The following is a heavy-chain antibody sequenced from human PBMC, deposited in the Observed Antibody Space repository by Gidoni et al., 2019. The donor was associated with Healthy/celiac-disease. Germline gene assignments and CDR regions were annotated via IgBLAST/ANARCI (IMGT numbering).Heavy chain of an antibody. V-gene: IGHV1-3*01. J-gene: IGHJ4*02. CDR3: ARGPGGGGLRYFDWTSYYFDY. Sequence: QVQLVQSGAAVKKPGASVKVSCKASGYTFTSYALHWVRHVPGQRFEWMGWINAGNGNTKYSQKFQGRVTITRDTSASTAYMELSSLRSEDTAVYYCARGPGGGGLRYFDWTSYYFDYWGQGTLVTVSS. CDR2: INAGNGNT. D-gene: IGHD3-9*01. CDR1: GYTFTSYA.